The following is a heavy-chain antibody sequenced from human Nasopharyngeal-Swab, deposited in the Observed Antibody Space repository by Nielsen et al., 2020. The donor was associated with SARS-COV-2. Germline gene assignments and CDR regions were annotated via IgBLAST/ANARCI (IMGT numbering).Heavy chain of an antibody. CDR2: ISGSGGST. J-gene: IGHJ4*02. Sequence: VRQAPGKGLEGVSAISGSGGSTYYADSVKGRFTISRDNSKNTLYLQMNSLRAEDTAVYYCAKAEYDYVWGSYRAAFDYWGQGTLVTVSS. D-gene: IGHD3-16*02. CDR3: AKAEYDYVWGSYRAAFDY. V-gene: IGHV3-23*01.